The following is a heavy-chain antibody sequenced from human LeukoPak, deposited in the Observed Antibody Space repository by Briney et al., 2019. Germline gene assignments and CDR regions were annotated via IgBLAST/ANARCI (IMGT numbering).Heavy chain of an antibody. J-gene: IGHJ4*02. CDR1: GFTFSSYV. V-gene: IGHV3-48*03. CDR2: ISSSGSTI. D-gene: IGHD6-13*01. CDR3: ARGYSSSWYLGY. Sequence: PGGSLRLSCAASGFTFSSYVMNWVRQAPGKGLEWVSYISSSGSTIYYADSVEGRFTISRDNAKNSLYLQMNSLRAEDTAVYYCARGYSSSWYLGYWGQGTLVTVSS.